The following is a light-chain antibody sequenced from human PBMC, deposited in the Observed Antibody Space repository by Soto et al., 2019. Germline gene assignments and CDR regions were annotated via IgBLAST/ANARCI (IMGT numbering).Light chain of an antibody. Sequence: IVMTQSPANLSVSPGARATLSCRASQSVSRNLAWYQQKPGQTPRLLILDASTRATGVPARFSGSGSGTEFTLTISSLQSEDFSVYYCKQYNSWSAISFGQGTRLEIK. V-gene: IGKV3-15*01. CDR3: KQYNSWSAIS. CDR1: QSVSRN. J-gene: IGKJ5*01. CDR2: DAS.